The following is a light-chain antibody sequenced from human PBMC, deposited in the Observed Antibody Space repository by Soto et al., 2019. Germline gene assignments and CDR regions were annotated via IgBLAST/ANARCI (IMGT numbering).Light chain of an antibody. CDR1: QSISSA. CDR2: AAS. J-gene: IGKJ5*01. Sequence: DIQMTQSPSSLSASVGDRFTITCRASQSISSALNWYQQKPGKAPKLLIYAASSLQSGVPSRFSGSGSGTDFTLTIISLQPEDFATYYCQQSYSTLSITFGQGTRLEIK. CDR3: QQSYSTLSIT. V-gene: IGKV1-39*01.